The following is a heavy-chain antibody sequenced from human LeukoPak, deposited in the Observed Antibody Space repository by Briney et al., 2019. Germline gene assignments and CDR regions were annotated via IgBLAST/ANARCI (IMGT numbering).Heavy chain of an antibody. D-gene: IGHD3-3*01. CDR1: GGSFSGYY. V-gene: IGHV4-34*01. CDR2: INHSGST. J-gene: IGHJ4*02. CDR3: ARGPRGAYYDFWSGLVY. Sequence: SETLSLTCAVYGGSFSGYYWSLIRQPPGKGLEWIGEINHSGSTNYNPSLKSRVTISVDTSKNQFSLKLSSVTAADTAVYYCARGPRGAYYDFWSGLVYWGQGTLVTVSS.